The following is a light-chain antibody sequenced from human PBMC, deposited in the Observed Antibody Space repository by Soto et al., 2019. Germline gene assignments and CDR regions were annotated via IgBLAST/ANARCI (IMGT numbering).Light chain of an antibody. CDR1: QSVSSN. J-gene: IGKJ1*01. CDR3: QQSNNWPPGT. Sequence: EIVMTQSPATLSVSPGERATLSCRASQSVSSNLAWYQQKPGQAPRLLIYGASTWATGIPARFLGSGSGTEFAPTIISLQSEDFAVYYCQQSNNWPPGTFGQGTKVEIQ. CDR2: GAS. V-gene: IGKV3-15*01.